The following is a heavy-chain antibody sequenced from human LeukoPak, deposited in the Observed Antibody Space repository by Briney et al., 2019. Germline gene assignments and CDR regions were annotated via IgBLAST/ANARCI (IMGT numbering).Heavy chain of an antibody. CDR3: AKRTELWFGEGGFDY. CDR1: GFTLSSYA. D-gene: IGHD3-10*01. CDR2: MLYGGNNK. J-gene: IGHJ4*02. Sequence: GRSLRLSCAASGFTLSSYAMHWVRQAPGKGLEWLAVMLYGGNNKKYADSVKGRFTISRDNSKNTLYLQMNSLRAEDTAVYYCAKRTELWFGEGGFDYWGQGTLVTVSS. V-gene: IGHV3-30-3*02.